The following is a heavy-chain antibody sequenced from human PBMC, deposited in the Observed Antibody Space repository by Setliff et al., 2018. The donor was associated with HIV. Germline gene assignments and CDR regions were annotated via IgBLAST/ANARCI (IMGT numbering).Heavy chain of an antibody. CDR1: GFTFSSDG. J-gene: IGHJ5*02. V-gene: IGHV1-2*06. CDR2: INPKSGVA. CDR3: ARAHFLVAMTRNWFDP. D-gene: IGHD5-12*01. Sequence: GASVKVSCVASGFTFSSDGMHWVRQAPGQGLEWIGRINPKSGVADYLKKFQGRVTMTTDTSTNTAHMELIRPRFDDTAVYYCARAHFLVAMTRNWFDPWGQGTLVTVSS.